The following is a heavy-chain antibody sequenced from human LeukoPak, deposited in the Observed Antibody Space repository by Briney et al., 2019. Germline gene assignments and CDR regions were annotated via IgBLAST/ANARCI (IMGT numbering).Heavy chain of an antibody. Sequence: PGGSLRLSCAASGFIFGGYAMSWVRQAPGKGLEWVSSISGSGASTYYADSVRGRFTLSRDNSENTLYLQMNSLRAEDTAVYYCAKGSRGYSGYYLDYWGQGTLITVSS. CDR1: GFIFGGYA. V-gene: IGHV3-23*01. J-gene: IGHJ4*02. D-gene: IGHD5-12*01. CDR3: AKGSRGYSGYYLDY. CDR2: ISGSGAST.